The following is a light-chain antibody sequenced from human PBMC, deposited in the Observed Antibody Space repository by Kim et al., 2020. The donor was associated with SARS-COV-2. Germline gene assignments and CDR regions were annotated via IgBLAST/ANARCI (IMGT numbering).Light chain of an antibody. CDR2: DVS. J-gene: IGLJ1*01. V-gene: IGLV2-14*04. CDR3: SSHTTGSTYV. Sequence: GQSITGSYTGTISVVGYCHSVSWYQQHPGKAPKLVIYDVSERASGVSNRFSGSQSGNTASLTISGLRAADEADYYCSSHTTGSTYVFGLGTQLTVL. CDR1: ISVVGYCHS.